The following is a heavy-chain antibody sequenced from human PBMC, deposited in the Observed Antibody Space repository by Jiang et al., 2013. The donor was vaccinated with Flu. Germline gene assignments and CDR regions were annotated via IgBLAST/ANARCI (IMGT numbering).Heavy chain of an antibody. CDR1: GGTFSSYA. J-gene: IGHJ4*02. Sequence: SGAEVKKPGSSVKVSCKASGGTFSSYAISWVRQAPGQGLEWMGRIIPILGIANYAQKFQGRVTITADKSTSTAYMELSSLRSEDTAVYYCARDTNGSGSYLNRDWGQGTLVTVSS. CDR3: ARDTNGSGSYLNRD. D-gene: IGHD3-10*01. V-gene: IGHV1-69*04. CDR2: IIPILGIA.